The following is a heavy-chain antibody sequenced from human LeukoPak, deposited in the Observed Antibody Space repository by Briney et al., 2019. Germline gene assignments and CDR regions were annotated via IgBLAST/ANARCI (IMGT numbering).Heavy chain of an antibody. CDR1: GFTFSSYS. D-gene: IGHD4-23*01. CDR3: ARQRTTVVMSGYYYYYGMDV. Sequence: PGGSLRLSCAASGFTFSSYSMNWVRQAPGKGLEWVSSISSSSSYIYYADSVKGRFTISRGNAKNSLYLQMNSLRAEDTAVYYCARQRTTVVMSGYYYYYGMDVWGQGTTVTVSS. CDR2: ISSSSSYI. J-gene: IGHJ6*02. V-gene: IGHV3-21*01.